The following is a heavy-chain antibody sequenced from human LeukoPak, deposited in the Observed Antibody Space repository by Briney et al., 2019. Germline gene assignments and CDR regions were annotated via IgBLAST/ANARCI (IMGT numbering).Heavy chain of an antibody. J-gene: IGHJ4*02. Sequence: SETLSLTCSLSGDSLSSGGHSWSWLRQPPGKGLEWIGYIAHSGTTYYNPSLDSRVSISLDRSKNQFSLRLNSVTAADTAVYLCARGIYYFDQWGQGTLVTVSS. CDR3: ARGIYYFDQ. CDR1: GDSLSSGGHS. CDR2: IAHSGTT. V-gene: IGHV4-30-2*01.